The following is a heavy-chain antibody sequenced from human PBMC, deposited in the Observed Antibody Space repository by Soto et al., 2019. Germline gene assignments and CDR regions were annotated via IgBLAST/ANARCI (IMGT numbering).Heavy chain of an antibody. CDR2: INPNSGGT. Sequence: QVQLVQSGAEVKKPGSSVKVSCKSSGYTFTGYYMHWVRQAPGQGLEWMGWINPNSGGTNYAQKCQGWVTMTRDTSISTAYIELSRLRSDDTAVYYCAREVAAAGAHCDYWGQGTLVTVSS. V-gene: IGHV1-2*04. J-gene: IGHJ4*02. CDR3: AREVAAAGAHCDY. D-gene: IGHD6-13*01. CDR1: GYTFTGYY.